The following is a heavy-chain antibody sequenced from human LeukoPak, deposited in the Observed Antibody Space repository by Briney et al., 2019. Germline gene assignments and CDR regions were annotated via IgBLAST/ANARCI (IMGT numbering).Heavy chain of an antibody. CDR3: AKDSNYDFWSGYLFDY. V-gene: IGHV3-9*03. Sequence: SGGSLRLSCAASGFTFDDYAMHWVRQAPGKGLEWVSGISWNSGSIGYADSVKGRFPISRDNAKNSLYLQMNSLRAEDMALYYCAKDSNYDFWSGYLFDYWGQGTLVTVSS. J-gene: IGHJ4*02. CDR2: ISWNSGSI. CDR1: GFTFDDYA. D-gene: IGHD3-3*01.